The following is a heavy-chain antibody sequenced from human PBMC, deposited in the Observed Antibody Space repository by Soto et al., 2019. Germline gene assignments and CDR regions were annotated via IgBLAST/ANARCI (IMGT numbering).Heavy chain of an antibody. J-gene: IGHJ6*02. V-gene: IGHV3-33*01. D-gene: IGHD3-16*01. Sequence: QVQLVESGGGVVQPGRSLRLSCAASGFTFSSYGMHWVRQAPGKGLEWVAVIWYDGSNKYYADSVKGRFTISRDNSKNTLYLQMNSLRAEDTAVYYCARVGGVSGQYYYYGMDVWGQGTTVTVSS. CDR2: IWYDGSNK. CDR3: ARVGGVSGQYYYYGMDV. CDR1: GFTFSSYG.